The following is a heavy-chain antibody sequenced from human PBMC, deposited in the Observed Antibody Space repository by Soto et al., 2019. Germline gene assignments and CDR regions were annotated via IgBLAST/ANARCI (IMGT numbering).Heavy chain of an antibody. J-gene: IGHJ3*02. CDR3: AKGPSSIAARDAFDI. V-gene: IGHV3-23*01. Sequence: GGSLRLSCAASGFTFSSYAMSWVRQAPGKGLEWVSAISGSGGSTYHADSVKGRFTISGDNSKNTLYLQMNSLRAEDTAVYYCAKGPSSIAARDAFDIWGQGTMVTVSS. CDR1: GFTFSSYA. D-gene: IGHD6-6*01. CDR2: ISGSGGST.